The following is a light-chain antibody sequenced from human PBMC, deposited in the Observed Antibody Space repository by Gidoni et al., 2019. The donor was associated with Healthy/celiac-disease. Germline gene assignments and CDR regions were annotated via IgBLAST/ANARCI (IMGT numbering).Light chain of an antibody. Sequence: DIVMPQTPLSLSVTPGQPAYISCKSSQSLLHSDGKTYLYWYLPKPGQPPQHLIYEVPNRFSVVPDRFKVSGSGTDFTLKISRVTVEDVGVYYFMQSIQLPWTFXXXTKVEIK. J-gene: IGKJ1*01. CDR2: EVP. V-gene: IGKV2D-29*01. CDR3: MQSIQLPWT. CDR1: QSLLHSDGKTY.